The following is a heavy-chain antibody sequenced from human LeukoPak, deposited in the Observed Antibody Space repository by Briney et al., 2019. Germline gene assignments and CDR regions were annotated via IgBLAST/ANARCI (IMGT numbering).Heavy chain of an antibody. V-gene: IGHV4-59*11. J-gene: IGHJ6*02. CDR2: IYYSGTT. D-gene: IGHD4-17*01. Sequence: PSETLSLTCAVSRGTISSHYWSWIRQSPGKGLEWIGYIYYSGTTNYNPSLKSRVTISVDTSKNQFSLQLRSVTAADTAVYYCAREDPQTTVPEGMDVWGQGTTVTVSS. CDR3: AREDPQTTVPEGMDV. CDR1: RGTISSHY.